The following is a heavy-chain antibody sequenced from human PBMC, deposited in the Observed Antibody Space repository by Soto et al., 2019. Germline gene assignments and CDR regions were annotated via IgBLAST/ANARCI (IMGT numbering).Heavy chain of an antibody. V-gene: IGHV4-38-2*01. CDR3: ARGWYHFDV. J-gene: IGHJ4*02. CDR1: VEPMTGGYY. D-gene: IGHD2-15*01. Sequence: KTSETLSLTCDVSVEPMTGGYYWGWIRQSPGKGLEWIGSIYYGGTTYYNPSLRSRLAISIDTSKNQFSLRLSSVTAADTALYYCARGWYHFDVWGQGSLVTVSS. CDR2: IYYGGTT.